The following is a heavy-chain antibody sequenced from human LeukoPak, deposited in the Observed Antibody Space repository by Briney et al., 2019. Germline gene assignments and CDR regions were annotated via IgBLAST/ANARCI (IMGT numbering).Heavy chain of an antibody. CDR2: ISSDGSST. J-gene: IGHJ4*02. CDR3: ARGGPYSASDY. CDR1: GFTFSSYW. V-gene: IGHV3-74*01. D-gene: IGHD1-26*01. Sequence: GGSLRLSCAASGFTFSSYWMHWVRQAPGKGLAWVSRISSDGSSTSYADSVKGRFTISRDNAKNTLHLQMNSLRAEDTAVYYCARGGPYSASDYWGQGTLVTVSS.